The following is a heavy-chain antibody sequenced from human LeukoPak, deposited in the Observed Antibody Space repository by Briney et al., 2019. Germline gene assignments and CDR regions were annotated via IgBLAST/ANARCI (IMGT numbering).Heavy chain of an antibody. J-gene: IGHJ4*02. Sequence: PSQTLSLTCTVSGGSISSGGYYWSWIRQHPGKGLEWIGYIYYSGSTYYNPSLKSRVTISVDTSKNQFSLKLSSVTGTDTAVHYCARGSDSGSYDLDYWGQGALVTVSS. V-gene: IGHV4-31*03. CDR3: ARGSDSGSYDLDY. D-gene: IGHD3-10*01. CDR2: IYYSGST. CDR1: GGSISSGGYY.